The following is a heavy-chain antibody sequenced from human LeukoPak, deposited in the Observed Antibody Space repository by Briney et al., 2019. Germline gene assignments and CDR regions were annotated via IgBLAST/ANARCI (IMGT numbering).Heavy chain of an antibody. V-gene: IGHV1-69*01. Sequence: ASVKVSCKASGGTFSSYAISWVRQAPGQGPEWMGGIIPIFGTANYAQKFQGRVTITADESTSTAYMELSSLRSEDTAVYYCARDKVSLQGHFDYWGQGTLVTVSS. CDR1: GGTFSSYA. CDR3: ARDKVSLQGHFDY. CDR2: IIPIFGTA. J-gene: IGHJ4*02.